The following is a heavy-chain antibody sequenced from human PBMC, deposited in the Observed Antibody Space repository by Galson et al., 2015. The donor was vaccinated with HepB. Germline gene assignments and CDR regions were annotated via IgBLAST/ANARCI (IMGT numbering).Heavy chain of an antibody. D-gene: IGHD3-3*01. CDR2: IKQDGSEK. CDR3: ATEYYDFWSALRGDDAFDI. Sequence: SLRLSCAASGFTFSSYWMSWVRPAPGKGMEWVANIKQDGSEKYYVDSVKGRFTISRDNAKNSLYLQMNSLRAEDTAVYYCATEYYDFWSALRGDDAFDIWGQGTMVTVSS. CDR1: GFTFSSYW. J-gene: IGHJ3*02. V-gene: IGHV3-7*03.